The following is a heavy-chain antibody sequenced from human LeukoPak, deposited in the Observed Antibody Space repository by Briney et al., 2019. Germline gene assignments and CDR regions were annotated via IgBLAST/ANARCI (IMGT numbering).Heavy chain of an antibody. J-gene: IGHJ3*02. CDR1: GGTFSSYA. Sequence: ASVKVSCKASGGTFSSYAISWVRQAPGQGLEWMGGILPLVGRTKFANYAQKFQGRVTVTADESTSTAYMELSSLRFEDTAVYHCARPYSWSGYYHDGFDIWGQGTMVTVSS. V-gene: IGHV1-69*13. D-gene: IGHD3-3*01. CDR3: ARPYSWSGYYHDGFDI. CDR2: ILPLVGRTKFA.